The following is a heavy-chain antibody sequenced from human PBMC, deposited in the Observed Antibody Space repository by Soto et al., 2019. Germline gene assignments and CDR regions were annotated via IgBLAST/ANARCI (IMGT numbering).Heavy chain of an antibody. V-gene: IGHV1-18*04. Sequence: ASVKVSCKASGYTFTSYGISWVRQAPGQGLEWMGWISAYNGNTNYAQKLQGRVTMTTDTSTSTAYMELRSLRSDDTAVYYCARDLPGVYVWVLQTSDAFDIWGQGTMVTVSS. CDR2: ISAYNGNT. CDR3: ARDLPGVYVWVLQTSDAFDI. J-gene: IGHJ3*02. D-gene: IGHD3-16*01. CDR1: GYTFTSYG.